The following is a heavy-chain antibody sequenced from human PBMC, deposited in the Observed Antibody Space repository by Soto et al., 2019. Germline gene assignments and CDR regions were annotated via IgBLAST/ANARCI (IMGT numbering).Heavy chain of an antibody. V-gene: IGHV1-18*01. CDR1: GYAFTTYG. CDR3: ARGMYGDY. J-gene: IGHJ4*02. D-gene: IGHD2-8*01. CDR2: ISAHNGNT. Sequence: QVHLVQSGAEVKKPGASVKVSCKGSGYAFTTYGITWVRQAPGQGLEWMGWISAHNGNTNYAQKLQGRVTVTRDTSTSTAYMELRSLRSDDTAVYYCARGMYGDYWGQGALVTVSS.